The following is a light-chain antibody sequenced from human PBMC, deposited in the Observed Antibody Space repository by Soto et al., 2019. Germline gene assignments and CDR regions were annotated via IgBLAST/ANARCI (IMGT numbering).Light chain of an antibody. CDR1: QSVGGN. CDR2: ESS. CDR3: HKYNNWRLT. Sequence: EIVMTQSPVPLSVSPGERVTLSCRASQSVGGNLAWYQQKPGQAPRLLIYESSTRATGIPVRFSGSGSGTNFPLTISSLQSEDFALYSCHKYNNWRLTLGGGTKGNI. V-gene: IGKV3-15*01. J-gene: IGKJ4*01.